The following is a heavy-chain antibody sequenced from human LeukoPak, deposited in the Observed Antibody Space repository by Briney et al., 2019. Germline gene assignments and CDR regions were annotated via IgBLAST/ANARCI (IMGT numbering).Heavy chain of an antibody. D-gene: IGHD5-24*01. V-gene: IGHV4-59*08. CDR3: ASTSNYAFNI. J-gene: IGHJ3*02. CDR1: GGSISSYY. CDR2: IYYSGST. Sequence: PSGTLSLTCTVSGGSISSYYWSWIRQPPGKGLEWIGYIYYSGSTNSNPSLKSRVTISVDTSKNQFSLKVRSVTAADTAVYYCASTSNYAFNIWGQGTMVTVSS.